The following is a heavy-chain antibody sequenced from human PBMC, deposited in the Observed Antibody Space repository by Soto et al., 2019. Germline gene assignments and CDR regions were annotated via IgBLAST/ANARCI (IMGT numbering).Heavy chain of an antibody. CDR3: AKDRAASWTIDV. CDR1: GFTFNNYG. Sequence: EVQLLESGGHLVQPGGSLRLSCAASGFTFNNYGVNWVRQAPGKALEWVSNIDGPGGRILYADSVKGRFTISRDNSKNTLYLQMNSLRAEDTAVYYCAKDRAASWTIDVWGKGTTVAVSS. J-gene: IGHJ6*04. V-gene: IGHV3-23*01. D-gene: IGHD3-10*01. CDR2: IDGPGGRI.